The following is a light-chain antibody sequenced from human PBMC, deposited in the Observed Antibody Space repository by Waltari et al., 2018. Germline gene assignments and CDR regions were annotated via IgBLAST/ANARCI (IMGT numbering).Light chain of an antibody. CDR2: EVT. CDR1: SSDVGNYNY. Sequence: QSALTQPPSASGSPGQSVTISCTGSSSDVGNYNYVSWYQQHQGKAPKLMIYEVTKRPSGVPDRFSGSKSGNTASLTVSGLQAEDEADYYCSSYAGSNNLMFGGGTKVTVL. CDR3: SSYAGSNNLM. J-gene: IGLJ3*02. V-gene: IGLV2-8*01.